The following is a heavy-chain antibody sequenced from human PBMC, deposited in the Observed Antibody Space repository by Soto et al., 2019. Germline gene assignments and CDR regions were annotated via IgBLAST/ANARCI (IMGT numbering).Heavy chain of an antibody. V-gene: IGHV1-69*13. CDR2: IITIFGTA. J-gene: IGHJ3*02. Sequence: SSVKGSCKASGGTFSSYSISWVRQAPGQGLEWMGGIITIFGTANYAQKFQGRVTITADESTSTAYMELSSLRSEDTAVYYCARDRSDNSNSYDACDIWG. CDR1: GGTFSSYS. D-gene: IGHD1-20*01. CDR3: ARDRSDNSNSYDACDI.